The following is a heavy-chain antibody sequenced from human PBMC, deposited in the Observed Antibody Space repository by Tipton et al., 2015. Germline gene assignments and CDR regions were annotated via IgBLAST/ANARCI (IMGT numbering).Heavy chain of an antibody. Sequence: SLRLSCAASGFSFTVYGMHWVRQAPGKGLEYVSAITTNGYSTYYADSVRGRFTISRGNSKNTLYLQMSSLRAEDTAVYYCVKDGYYYDSGGYSPLDYWGQGTLVTVSS. V-gene: IGHV3-64D*08. J-gene: IGHJ4*02. CDR2: ITTNGYST. D-gene: IGHD3-22*01. CDR1: GFSFTVYG. CDR3: VKDGYYYDSGGYSPLDY.